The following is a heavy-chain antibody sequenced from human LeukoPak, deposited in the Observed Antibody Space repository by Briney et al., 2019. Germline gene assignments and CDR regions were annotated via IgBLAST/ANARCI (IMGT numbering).Heavy chain of an antibody. CDR3: ARGGSSWGNNWFDP. CDR1: GYTFTSYG. V-gene: IGHV1-18*01. Sequence: ASVKVSCKASGYTFTSYGISWVRQAPGQGLEWMGWISAYNGNTNYAQNLQGRVTMTTDTSTSTAYMELRSLKSDDTAVYYCARGGSSWGNNWFDPWGQGTLVTVSS. J-gene: IGHJ5*02. CDR2: ISAYNGNT. D-gene: IGHD6-13*01.